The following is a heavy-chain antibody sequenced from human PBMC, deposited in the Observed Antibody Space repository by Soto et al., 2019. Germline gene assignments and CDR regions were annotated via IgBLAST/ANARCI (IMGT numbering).Heavy chain of an antibody. CDR1: GGSISSYY. CDR2: IYYSGST. D-gene: IGHD4-17*01. V-gene: IGHV4-59*01. CDR3: ARSPHYGDYGRFDY. J-gene: IGHJ4*02. Sequence: SETLSLTCTVSGGSISSYYWSWIRQPPGKGLEWIGYIYYSGSTNYNPSLKSRVTISVDTSKNQFSLKLSSVTAADTAVYYCARSPHYGDYGRFDYWGQGTLVTVSS.